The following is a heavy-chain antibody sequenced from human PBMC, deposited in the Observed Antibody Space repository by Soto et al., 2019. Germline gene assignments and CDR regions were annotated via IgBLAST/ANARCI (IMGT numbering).Heavy chain of an antibody. Sequence: EVQLVESGGGLVKPGGSLRLSCAASGFTFSNAWMNWVRQAPGKGLEWVGRIKSKTDGGTTDYAAPVKGRFTISRDDSKNTLYLQMNSLKTEDTAVYYYTTDYILWFGENFDYWGQGTLVTVSS. J-gene: IGHJ4*02. V-gene: IGHV3-15*07. CDR1: GFTFSNAW. CDR3: TTDYILWFGENFDY. D-gene: IGHD3-10*01. CDR2: IKSKTDGGTT.